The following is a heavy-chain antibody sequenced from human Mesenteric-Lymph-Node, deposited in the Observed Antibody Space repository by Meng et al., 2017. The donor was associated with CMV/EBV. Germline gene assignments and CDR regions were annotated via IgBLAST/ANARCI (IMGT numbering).Heavy chain of an antibody. D-gene: IGHD3-9*01. V-gene: IGHV3-21*04. CDR1: GFTFSSYS. Sequence: GESLKISCAASGFTFSSYSMNWVRQAPGKGLEWVSSISSSSSYIYYADSVKGRFTVSRDNAKNSLYLQMNSLRAEDTAVYYCAKDDWHNWGQGTLVTVSS. CDR3: AKDDWHN. CDR2: ISSSSSYI. J-gene: IGHJ4*02.